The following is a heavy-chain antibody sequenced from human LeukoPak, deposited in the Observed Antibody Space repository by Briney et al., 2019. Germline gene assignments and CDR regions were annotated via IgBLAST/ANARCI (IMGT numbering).Heavy chain of an antibody. Sequence: SVKVSCKASGGTFSSYAISWVRQAPGQGLEWMGGIIPIFGTANYAQKFQGRVTITADESTSTAYMELSSLRSEDTAVYYCAREETYDSNGYWLDSYYYGMDVWGQGTTVTVSS. V-gene: IGHV1-69*13. D-gene: IGHD3-22*01. J-gene: IGHJ6*02. CDR2: IIPIFGTA. CDR3: AREETYDSNGYWLDSYYYGMDV. CDR1: GGTFSSYA.